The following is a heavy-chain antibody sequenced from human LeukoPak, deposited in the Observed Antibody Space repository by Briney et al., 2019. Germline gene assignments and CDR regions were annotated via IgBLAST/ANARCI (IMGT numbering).Heavy chain of an antibody. CDR1: EYSFTSQW. CDR2: ISPGDSDT. V-gene: IGHV5-51*01. D-gene: IGHD2-21*02. J-gene: IGHJ2*01. Sequence: GESLKISCKGSEYSFTSQWIGWVRQMPGKGLEWMGIISPGDSDTRYSPSFQGQVTISADKSISTAYLQWSSLKASDTAMYYCARLIVVVTGRMYFDLWGRGTLVTVSS. CDR3: ARLIVVVTGRMYFDL.